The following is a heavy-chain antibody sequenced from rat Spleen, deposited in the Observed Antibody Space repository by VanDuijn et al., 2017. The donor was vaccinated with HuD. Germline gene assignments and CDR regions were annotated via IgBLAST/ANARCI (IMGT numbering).Heavy chain of an antibody. CDR1: GFTFSSSW. V-gene: IGHV5-58*01. J-gene: IGHJ2*01. CDR2: INNDGDNT. D-gene: IGHD1-9*01. Sequence: EVQLVESGGGLVQPGGSLKLPCVASGFTFSSSWMYWIRQTPGKGLEWVSTINNDGDNTYYPDSVKGRFTIYRNNAEVHVYLQMNSLRADDTGAYYCTGDRYYGYNNGFDYWGQGVMVTVSS. CDR3: TGDRYYGYNNGFDY.